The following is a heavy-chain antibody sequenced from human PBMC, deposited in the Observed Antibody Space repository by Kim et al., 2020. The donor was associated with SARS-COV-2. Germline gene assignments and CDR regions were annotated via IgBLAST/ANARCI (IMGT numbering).Heavy chain of an antibody. CDR3: ARDLTRPVIYYYYGMDV. V-gene: IGHV3-33*05. D-gene: IGHD2-21*01. CDR2: ISYDGSNK. J-gene: IGHJ6*02. CDR1: GFTFSSYG. Sequence: GGSLRLSCAASGFTFSSYGMHWVRQAPGKGLEWVAVISYDGSNKYYADSVKGRFTISRDNSKNTLYLQMNSLRAEDTAVYYCARDLTRPVIYYYYGMDVWGQGTTVTVSS.